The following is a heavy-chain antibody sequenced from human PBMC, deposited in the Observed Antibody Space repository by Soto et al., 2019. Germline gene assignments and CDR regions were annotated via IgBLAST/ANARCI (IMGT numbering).Heavy chain of an antibody. CDR1: GYTFTSYD. D-gene: IGHD6-19*01. Sequence: ASVKVSCKASGYTFTSYDINWVRQATGQGLEWMGWMNLNSGNTGYAQKFQGRVTMTRNTSISTAYMELSSLRSEDTAVYYCARGAYSSGWPYYYYYYMDVWGKGTTVTVSS. V-gene: IGHV1-8*01. J-gene: IGHJ6*03. CDR3: ARGAYSSGWPYYYYYYMDV. CDR2: MNLNSGNT.